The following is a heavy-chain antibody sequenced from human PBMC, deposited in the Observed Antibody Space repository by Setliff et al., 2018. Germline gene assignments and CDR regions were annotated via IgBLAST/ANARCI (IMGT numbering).Heavy chain of an antibody. D-gene: IGHD2-15*01. CDR2: IYHDGNT. J-gene: IGHJ5*02. Sequence: PSETLSLTCAVTGASINSLSWWSWVRQSPGKGLEWIGEIYHDGNTKFNPSVHYNPSLKSRVTISIDKSKNQFSLKLTSVTAADTAVYYCGRGFSRIEGWGNWFDLWGQGILVTVSS. V-gene: IGHV4-4*02. CDR1: GASINSLSW. CDR3: GRGFSRIEGWGNWFDL.